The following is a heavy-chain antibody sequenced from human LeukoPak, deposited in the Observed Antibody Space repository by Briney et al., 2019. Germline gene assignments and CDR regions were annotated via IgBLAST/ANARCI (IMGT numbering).Heavy chain of an antibody. V-gene: IGHV1-69*13. CDR3: ARDSSSTGRGFDP. J-gene: IGHJ5*02. Sequence: ASVKVSCKASGYTFTSYAMHWVRQAPGQGLEWMGGIIPIFGTANYAQKFQGRVTITADESTSTAYMELSSLRSEDTAVYYCARDSSSTGRGFDPWGQGTLVTVSS. D-gene: IGHD6-13*01. CDR1: GYTFTSYA. CDR2: IIPIFGTA.